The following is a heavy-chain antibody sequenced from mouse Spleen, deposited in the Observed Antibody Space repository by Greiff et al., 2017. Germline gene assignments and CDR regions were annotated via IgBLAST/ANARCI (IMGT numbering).Heavy chain of an antibody. Sequence: QVHVKQSGAELARPGASVKLSCKASGYTFTSYGISWVKQRTGQGLEWIGEIYPRSGNTYYNEKFKGKATLTVDKSYSTAYMELRSLTSEDSTVYFCARGGYRDYDQGFAYWGQGTLVTVSA. CDR1: GYTFTSYG. CDR2: IYPRSGNT. J-gene: IGHJ3*01. CDR3: ARGGYRDYDQGFAY. D-gene: IGHD2-4*01. V-gene: IGHV1-81*01.